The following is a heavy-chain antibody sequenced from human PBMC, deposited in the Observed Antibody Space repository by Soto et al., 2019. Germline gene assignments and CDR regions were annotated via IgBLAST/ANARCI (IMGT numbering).Heavy chain of an antibody. Sequence: XCPTLVNPTQTLTLTCTFSVFSLTSSGVGVGWIRQPPGKALEWLALIYGDEDKRYSPSLRRRLTITKDTFKNQVVLTMTNMDPADTATYYCAHSQEAFGGDIVDFDYWGQGTLVTVSS. CDR2: IYGDEDK. D-gene: IGHD3-16*02. CDR1: VFSLTSSGVG. V-gene: IGHV2-5*02. J-gene: IGHJ4*02. CDR3: AHSQEAFGGDIVDFDY.